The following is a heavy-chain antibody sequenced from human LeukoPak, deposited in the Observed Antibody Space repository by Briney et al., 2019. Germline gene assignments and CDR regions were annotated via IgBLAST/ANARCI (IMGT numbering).Heavy chain of an antibody. J-gene: IGHJ4*02. CDR1: GFSFRNYW. CDR3: ARDGGLHTNFDY. CDR2: AKPDGSAE. D-gene: IGHD2-15*01. V-gene: IGHV3-7*01. Sequence: GGSLRLSCAASGFSFRNYWMGWVRQAPGKGLEWVANAKPDGSAEYYADSVRGRFTASRDNANNLLYPQMNRLRAEDTAVYYCARDGGLHTNFDYWGQGTLLTLSS.